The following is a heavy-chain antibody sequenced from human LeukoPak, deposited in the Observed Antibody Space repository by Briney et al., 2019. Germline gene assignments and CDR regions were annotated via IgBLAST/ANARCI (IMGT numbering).Heavy chain of an antibody. Sequence: GESLKISCKGSGYSFTSYWIGWVRQMPGKGLEWMGIIYPSDSDTRYSPSFQGQVTISADKSISTAYLQWSSLKASDTAMYYCARSPYGSGSYYWGSYFDYWGQGTLVTVSS. D-gene: IGHD3-10*01. CDR1: GYSFTSYW. V-gene: IGHV5-51*01. CDR3: ARSPYGSGSYYWGSYFDY. J-gene: IGHJ4*02. CDR2: IYPSDSDT.